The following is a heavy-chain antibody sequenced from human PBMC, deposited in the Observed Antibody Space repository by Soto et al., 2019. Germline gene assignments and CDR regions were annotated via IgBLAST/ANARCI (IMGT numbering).Heavy chain of an antibody. V-gene: IGHV2-5*01. CDR1: GFSLSTTGVG. D-gene: IGHD3-16*01. J-gene: IGHJ4*02. CDR2: IYWHDDK. Sequence: SGPTLVNPTQTLRLTCTFSGFSLSTTGVGVSWIRQPPGKALEWLALIYWHDDKRYSPSLKSRLTITKDTSKDQVVLTMTNMERVDTATYYCAHRGGATVGLYYFDYWGQGALVTVSS. CDR3: AHRGGATVGLYYFDY.